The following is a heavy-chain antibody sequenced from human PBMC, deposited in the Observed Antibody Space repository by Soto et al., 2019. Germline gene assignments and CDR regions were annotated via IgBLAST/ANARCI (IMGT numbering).Heavy chain of an antibody. CDR3: ARISARRNDFDV. Sequence: QVQLVQSGAEVKNPGASVKVSCQASNYLFGAFGISWVRQAPGQGLEWMGWITPYNGNTHYAEKFQDRVTMTEDKPATTAYMEVRRLTSYDTAVYFCARISARRNDFDVWGQGTVVTVSS. CDR1: NYLFGAFG. J-gene: IGHJ3*01. CDR2: ITPYNGNT. V-gene: IGHV1-18*01.